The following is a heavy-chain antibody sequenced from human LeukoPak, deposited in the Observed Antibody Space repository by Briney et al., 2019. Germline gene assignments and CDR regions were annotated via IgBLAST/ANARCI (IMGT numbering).Heavy chain of an antibody. J-gene: IGHJ4*02. D-gene: IGHD3-22*01. V-gene: IGHV3-11*01. Sequence: PGGSLRLSCAASGFTFSDYYMSWIRQAPGKGLEWVSYISSSGSTIYYADSVKGRFTISRDNAKNSLYLQVNSLRAEDTAVYYCARDLSSGYPLDYWGQGTLVTVSS. CDR2: ISSSGSTI. CDR3: ARDLSSGYPLDY. CDR1: GFTFSDYY.